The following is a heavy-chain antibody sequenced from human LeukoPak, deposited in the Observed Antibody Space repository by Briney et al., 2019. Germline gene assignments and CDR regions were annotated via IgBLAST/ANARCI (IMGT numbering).Heavy chain of an antibody. CDR2: FDPEDGET. CDR3: ARGWAYSSNGGSVYGMDV. CDR1: GYTLTELS. V-gene: IGHV1-24*01. J-gene: IGHJ6*02. D-gene: IGHD6-19*01. Sequence: ASVKVSCKVSGYTLTELSMHWVRQAPGKGLEWMGGFDPEDGETIYAQKFQGRVTMTEDTSTDTAYMELSSLRSEDTAVYYCARGWAYSSNGGSVYGMDVWGQGTTVTVSS.